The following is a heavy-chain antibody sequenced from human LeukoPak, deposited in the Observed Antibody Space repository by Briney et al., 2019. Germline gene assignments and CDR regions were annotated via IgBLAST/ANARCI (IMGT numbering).Heavy chain of an antibody. CDR3: ARGSTDYYYYYMDV. Sequence: GGSLRLSCAASGFTFSSYAMSWVRQAPGKGLEWVSYISSNGSTIYYADSVKDRFTISRDNAKNSLYLQMNSLRAEDTAVYYCARGSTDYYYYYMDVWGKGTTVTVSS. J-gene: IGHJ6*03. CDR2: ISSNGSTI. V-gene: IGHV3-48*04. CDR1: GFTFSSYA. D-gene: IGHD2-21*02.